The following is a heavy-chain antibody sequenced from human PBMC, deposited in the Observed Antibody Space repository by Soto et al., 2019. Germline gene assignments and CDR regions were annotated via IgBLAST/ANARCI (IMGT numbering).Heavy chain of an antibody. CDR1: GFPFIDAG. J-gene: IGHJ4*02. CDR2: FKSKADVGRT. CDR3: VTHVATDY. Sequence: EVQLVESGGGLVKPGGSLRLSCAGSGFPFIDAGVNWFRQAPGKGLAWVGRFKSKADVGRTEYAATVKGRFIFTRDDSSNTVYLQMNSLKTEDTALYYCVTHVATDYWGQGTLVTVTS. V-gene: IGHV3-15*07.